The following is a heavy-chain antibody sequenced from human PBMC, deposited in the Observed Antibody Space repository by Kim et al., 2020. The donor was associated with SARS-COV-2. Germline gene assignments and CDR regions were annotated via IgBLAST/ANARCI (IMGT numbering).Heavy chain of an antibody. CDR2: ISYDGSNK. Sequence: GGSLRLSCAASGFTFSSYGMHWVRQAPGKGLEWVAVISYDGSNKYYADSVKGRFTISRDNSKNTLYLQMNSLRAEDTAVYYCATSVSWSLDAFDIWGQGT. CDR1: GFTFSSYG. V-gene: IGHV3-30*03. CDR3: ATSVSWSLDAFDI. D-gene: IGHD3-3*01. J-gene: IGHJ3*02.